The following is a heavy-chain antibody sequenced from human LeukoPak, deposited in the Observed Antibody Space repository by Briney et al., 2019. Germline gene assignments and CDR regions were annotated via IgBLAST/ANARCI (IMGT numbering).Heavy chain of an antibody. CDR3: ARGPRPRYCSGGSCSYRGYYYGMDV. CDR1: GGPFSGYY. V-gene: IGHV4-34*01. Sequence: PSETLSLTCAVYGGPFSGYYWSWIRQPPGKGLEWIGEINHSGSTNYNPSLKSRVTISVDTSKNQFSLKLSSVTAADTAVYYCARGPRPRYCSGGSCSYRGYYYGMDVWGQGTTVTVSS. J-gene: IGHJ6*02. D-gene: IGHD2-15*01. CDR2: INHSGST.